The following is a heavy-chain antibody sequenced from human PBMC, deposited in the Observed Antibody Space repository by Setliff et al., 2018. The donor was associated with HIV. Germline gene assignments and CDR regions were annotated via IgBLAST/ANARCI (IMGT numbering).Heavy chain of an antibody. D-gene: IGHD5-12*01. V-gene: IGHV3-30*02. CDR2: IRYDGSNK. CDR1: GFTFSTYG. Sequence: PGGSLRLSCEASGFTFSTYGMHWVRQAPGKGLEWVAFIRYDGSNKYYADSVKDRFTISRDNTKNTLFLQMNSLRVEDTGVYYCHSGYDSEEQSYFDYWGQGTLVTVSS. J-gene: IGHJ4*02. CDR3: HSGYDSEEQSYFDY.